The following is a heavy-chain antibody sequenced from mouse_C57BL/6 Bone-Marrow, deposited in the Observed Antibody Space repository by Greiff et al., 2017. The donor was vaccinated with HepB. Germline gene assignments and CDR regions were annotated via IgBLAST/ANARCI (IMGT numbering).Heavy chain of an antibody. Sequence: DVKLVESGGGLVQPGGSLKLSCAASGFTFSDYYMYWVRQTPEKRLEWVAYISNGGGSTYYPDTVKGRFTISRDNAKNTLYLQMSRLKSEDTAMYYCARHGDGYYPYFDYWGQGTTLTVSS. D-gene: IGHD2-3*01. CDR1: GFTFSDYY. CDR3: ARHGDGYYPYFDY. CDR2: ISNGGGST. V-gene: IGHV5-12*01. J-gene: IGHJ2*01.